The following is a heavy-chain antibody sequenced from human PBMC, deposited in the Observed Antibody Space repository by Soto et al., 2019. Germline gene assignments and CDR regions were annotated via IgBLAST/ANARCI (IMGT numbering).Heavy chain of an antibody. CDR3: ARHNYGSGSTYFDY. D-gene: IGHD3-10*01. V-gene: IGHV4-59*08. CDR1: VGSISSYY. J-gene: IGHJ4*02. Sequence: QVQLQESGPGLVKPSETLSLTCTVSVGSISSYYWSWIRQPPGKGLEWIGYSYDSGCTNYNPSLKSRVTISVDTSKNQCSLKLNSMTAADTAVYYCARHNYGSGSTYFDYWGQGTLVTVSS. CDR2: SYDSGCT.